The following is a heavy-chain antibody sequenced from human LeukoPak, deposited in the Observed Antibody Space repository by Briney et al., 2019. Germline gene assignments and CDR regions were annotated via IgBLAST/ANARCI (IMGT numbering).Heavy chain of an antibody. CDR3: ATDRGWRTSGYYLYYFEY. D-gene: IGHD3-3*01. CDR1: GFTFSSYA. V-gene: IGHV3-23*01. Sequence: GGSLRLSCAASGFTFSSYAMSWVRQAPGKGLEWVSAISGSGGSTYYADSVKGRFTISRDNSKNTLYLQMSSLRAEDTAVYYCATDRGWRTSGYYLYYFEYWGQGTLVTYSS. CDR2: ISGSGGST. J-gene: IGHJ4*02.